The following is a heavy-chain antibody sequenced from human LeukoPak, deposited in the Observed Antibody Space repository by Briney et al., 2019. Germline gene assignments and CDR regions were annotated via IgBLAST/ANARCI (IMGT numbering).Heavy chain of an antibody. J-gene: IGHJ4*02. CDR1: GGTFSSYA. D-gene: IGHD2-21*02. CDR3: ARDGGGDQNPHY. Sequence: GASVKVSCKASGGTFSSYAISWVRQAPGQGLEWMGGIIPIFGTANYAQKFQGRVTITADESTSTAYVELSSLRSEDTAVYYRARDGGGDQNPHYWGQGTLVTVSS. CDR2: IIPIFGTA. V-gene: IGHV1-69*13.